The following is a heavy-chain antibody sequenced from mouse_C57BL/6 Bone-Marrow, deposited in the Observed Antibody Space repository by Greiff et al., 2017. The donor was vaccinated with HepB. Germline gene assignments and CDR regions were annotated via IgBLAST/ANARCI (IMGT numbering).Heavy chain of an antibody. CDR2: ISSGGSYT. Sequence: EVKLMESGGDLVKPGGSLKLSCAASGFTFSSYGMSWVRQTPDKRLEWVATISSGGSYTYYPDSVKGRFTISRDNAKNTLYLQMSSLKSEDTAMYHCARLLTRGYWGQGTTLTVSS. CDR3: ARLLTRGY. J-gene: IGHJ2*01. D-gene: IGHD1-1*01. V-gene: IGHV5-6*01. CDR1: GFTFSSYG.